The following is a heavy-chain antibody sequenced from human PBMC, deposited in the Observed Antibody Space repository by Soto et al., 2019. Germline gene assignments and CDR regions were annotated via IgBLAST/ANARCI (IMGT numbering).Heavy chain of an antibody. CDR2: ISSSSSTI. V-gene: IGHV3-48*02. J-gene: IGHJ5*02. D-gene: IGHD3-3*01. CDR3: ARGPIDPSITIFREVFDP. Sequence: PGGSLRLSCAASGFTFSSYSMNWVRQAPGKGLEWVSYISSSSSTIYYADSVKGRFTISRDNAKNSLYLQMNSLRDEDTAVYYCARGPIDPSITIFREVFDPWGQGTLVTVSS. CDR1: GFTFSSYS.